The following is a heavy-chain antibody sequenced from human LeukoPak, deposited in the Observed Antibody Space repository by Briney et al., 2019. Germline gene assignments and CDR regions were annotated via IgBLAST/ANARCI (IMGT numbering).Heavy chain of an antibody. J-gene: IGHJ4*02. V-gene: IGHV4-34*01. Sequence: SGTLSLTCAVYGGSFSGYYWSWIRQPPGKGVEWIGEINHSGSTNYNPSLKSRVTISVDTSKNPFSLQLSSVTAADTAVYYCARLYLLGSGNPKNDYWGQGTLVTVSS. CDR2: INHSGST. D-gene: IGHD1-1*01. CDR1: GGSFSGYY. CDR3: ARLYLLGSGNPKNDY.